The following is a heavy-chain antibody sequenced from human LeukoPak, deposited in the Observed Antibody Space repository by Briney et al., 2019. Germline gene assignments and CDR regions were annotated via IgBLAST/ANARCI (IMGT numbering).Heavy chain of an antibody. Sequence: SETLSLTCAVYGGTFSGYYWTWFRQSPGKGLEWIGEINHSGSSNYNPSLKSRVTIPVDTSENQFSLKLSSVTAADTAVYYCARAARLRDYGSESSHSPGYDFWGQGTLVTVSS. CDR3: ARAARLRDYGSESSHSPGYDF. V-gene: IGHV4-34*01. J-gene: IGHJ4*02. D-gene: IGHD3-10*01. CDR2: INHSGSS. CDR1: GGTFSGYY.